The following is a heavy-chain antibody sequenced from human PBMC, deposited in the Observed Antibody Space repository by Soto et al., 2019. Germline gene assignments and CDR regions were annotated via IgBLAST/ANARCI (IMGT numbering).Heavy chain of an antibody. CDR2: INAGNGNT. V-gene: IGHV1-3*01. J-gene: IGHJ4*02. D-gene: IGHD3-22*01. Sequence: ASVKVSCKASGYTFTSYAMHWVRQAPGQRLEWMGWINAGNGNTKYSQKFQGRVTITRDTSASTAYMELSSLRSEDTAVYYCAGSYYDSSGYYYVPPPALTVWGQGTLVTVSS. CDR1: GYTFTSYA. CDR3: AGSYYDSSGYYYVPPPALTV.